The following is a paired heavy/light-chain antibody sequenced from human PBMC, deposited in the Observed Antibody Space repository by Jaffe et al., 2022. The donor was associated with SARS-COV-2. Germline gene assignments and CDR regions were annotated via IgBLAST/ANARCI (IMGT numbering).Light chain of an antibody. V-gene: IGKV1-33*01. Sequence: DIQMTQSPSSLSASVGDSVTVTCQARQDISNYLNWYQHKPGKAPKLLIYGASMLRTGVPSRFSGSGSGTEFTLTISSLQSEDLATYYCQQYHDLPYTFGQGTRLEI. CDR1: QDISNY. CDR2: GAS. CDR3: QQYHDLPYT. J-gene: IGKJ2*01.
Heavy chain of an antibody. Sequence: QVQLQESGPGLVKPSETLSLTCTVSGGSIISHYWSWIRRPPGKGLEWIGYIYYTGSTNYNPSLKSRVTISVDTSKNHFSLKLNSVTAADTAVYYCARGGGSQDSWGQGTLVTVSS. CDR3: ARGGGSQDS. V-gene: IGHV4-59*11. D-gene: IGHD3-16*01. J-gene: IGHJ4*02. CDR1: GGSIISHY. CDR2: IYYTGST.